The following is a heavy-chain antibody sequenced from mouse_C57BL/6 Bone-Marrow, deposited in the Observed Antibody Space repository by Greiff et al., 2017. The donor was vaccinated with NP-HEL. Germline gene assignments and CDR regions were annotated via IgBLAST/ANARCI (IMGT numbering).Heavy chain of an antibody. D-gene: IGHD1-1*01. CDR3: ARHHLLRFDY. Sequence: EVQLVESGGDLVKPGGSLKLSCAASGFTFSSYGMSWVRQTPDKRLEWVATISSGGSYTYYPDSVKGRFTISRDNAKNTLYLQMSSLKSEDTAMYYCARHHLLRFDYWGQGTTLTVSS. J-gene: IGHJ2*01. CDR2: ISSGGSYT. CDR1: GFTFSSYG. V-gene: IGHV5-6*01.